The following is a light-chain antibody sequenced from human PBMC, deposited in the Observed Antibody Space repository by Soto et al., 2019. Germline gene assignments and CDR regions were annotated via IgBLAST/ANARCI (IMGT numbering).Light chain of an antibody. CDR3: CSYAGSSTYV. Sequence: QSALTQPASVSGSPGQSITISCTGTSSDVGGYKHVSWYQQHPGKAPKLMIYEGSKRPSGVSTRFTGSKSGNTASLTISGLQAEDEADYYCCSYAGSSTYVFGIGTKLTVL. CDR1: SSDVGGYKH. J-gene: IGLJ1*01. CDR2: EGS. V-gene: IGLV2-23*01.